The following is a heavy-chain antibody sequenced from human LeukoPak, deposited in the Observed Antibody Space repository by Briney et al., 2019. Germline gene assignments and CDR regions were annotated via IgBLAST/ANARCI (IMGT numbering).Heavy chain of an antibody. V-gene: IGHV3-30*03. D-gene: IGHD3-10*01. J-gene: IGHJ4*02. Sequence: PGGSLRLSCAASGFTFSSYSMNWVRQAPGKGPEWVAVISENGNTKIYADSVKGRFTISRDNSENTLYLQMNSLRADDTAIYYCATKGGGSGSFDYFDNWGQGALVTVSS. CDR2: ISENGNTK. CDR3: ATKGGGSGSFDYFDN. CDR1: GFTFSSYS.